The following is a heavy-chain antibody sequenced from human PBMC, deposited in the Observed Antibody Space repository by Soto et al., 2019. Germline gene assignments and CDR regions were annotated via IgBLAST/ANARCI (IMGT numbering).Heavy chain of an antibody. J-gene: IGHJ6*02. CDR3: ARERMNGLDV. Sequence: QVQLVQSGAEVKKPGASVKVSCKASGYTFTGHYMHWVREAPGQGLEWMGWINPDNGDTNYAQKYQGRVTTTRDTSISTAYMELSRLRSDDTAVFYCARERMNGLDVWGQGTMVTVSS. V-gene: IGHV1-2*02. CDR1: GYTFTGHY. CDR2: INPDNGDT.